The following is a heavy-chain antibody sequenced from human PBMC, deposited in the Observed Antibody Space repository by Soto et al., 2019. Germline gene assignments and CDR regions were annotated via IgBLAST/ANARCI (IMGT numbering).Heavy chain of an antibody. D-gene: IGHD4-4*01. V-gene: IGHV4-31*03. CDR1: GGSISSGGYY. CDR3: ARAPSALYSNYLRFDP. J-gene: IGHJ5*02. CDR2: IYYSGST. Sequence: SETLSLTCTVSGGSISSGGYYWSWIRQHPGKGLEWIGYIYYSGSTYYNPSLKSRVTISVDTSKNQFSLKLSSVTAADTAVYYCARAPSALYSNYLRFDPWGQGTLVTVSS.